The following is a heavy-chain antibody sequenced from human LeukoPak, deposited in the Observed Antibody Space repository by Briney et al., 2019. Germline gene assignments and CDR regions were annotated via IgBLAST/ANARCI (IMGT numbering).Heavy chain of an antibody. CDR2: IYYSGST. D-gene: IGHD3-3*01. Sequence: PSATLSLTCTVSGDSVISGLYYWTWVRQPPGKGLEWIGYIYYSGSTTYSPSLKSRVTISIDTSKNQFSLNLKSVTAADTAVYLCARGKYYGDSDYWGQGTLVTVSS. J-gene: IGHJ4*02. V-gene: IGHV4-61*01. CDR1: GDSVISGLYY. CDR3: ARGKYYGDSDY.